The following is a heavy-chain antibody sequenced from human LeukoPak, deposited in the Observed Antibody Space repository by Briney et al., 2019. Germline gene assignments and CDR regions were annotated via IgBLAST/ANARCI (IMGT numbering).Heavy chain of an antibody. CDR3: TTNYYDTSGYHSFDY. Sequence: GGSLRLSCGASGFTFSNAWMNWVRQAPGKGLEWVGRIKSKTDGGTTDYATPVKGRFTLSRDDSKDTLYLQMSSLKTEDTAVYYCTTNYYDTSGYHSFDYWGQGTLVTVSS. CDR2: IKSKTDGGTT. D-gene: IGHD3-22*01. J-gene: IGHJ4*02. V-gene: IGHV3-15*07. CDR1: GFTFSNAW.